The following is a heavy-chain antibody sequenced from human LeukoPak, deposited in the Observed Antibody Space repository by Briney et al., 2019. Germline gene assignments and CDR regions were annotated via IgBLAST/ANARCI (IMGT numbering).Heavy chain of an antibody. CDR3: ARDWSLYGSGSYYHPVDY. J-gene: IGHJ4*02. V-gene: IGHV3-30*04. D-gene: IGHD3-10*01. Sequence: GGSLRLSCAASGFTFSSYAMHWVRQAPGKGLEWVAVISYDGSNKYYADSVKGRFTISRDNSKNTLYLQMNSLRAEDTAVYYCARDWSLYGSGSYYHPVDYWGQGTLVTVSS. CDR2: ISYDGSNK. CDR1: GFTFSSYA.